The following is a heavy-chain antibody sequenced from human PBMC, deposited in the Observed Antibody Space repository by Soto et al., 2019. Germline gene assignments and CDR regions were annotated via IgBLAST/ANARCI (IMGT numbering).Heavy chain of an antibody. D-gene: IGHD6-13*01. CDR2: ISYDGSNK. V-gene: IGHV3-30-3*01. CDR3: ARRDSSSWYSRDNYYYYYGMDV. Sequence: PGGSLRLSCAASGFTFSSYAMHWVRQAPGKGLEWVAVISYDGSNKYYADSVKGRFTISRDNSKNTLYLQMNSLRAEDTAVYYCARRDSSSWYSRDNYYYYYGMDVWGQGTTVTVSS. J-gene: IGHJ6*02. CDR1: GFTFSSYA.